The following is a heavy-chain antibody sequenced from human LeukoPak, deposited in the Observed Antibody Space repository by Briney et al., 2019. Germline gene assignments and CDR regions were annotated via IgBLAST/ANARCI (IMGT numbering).Heavy chain of an antibody. J-gene: IGHJ4*02. CDR3: ASGPYGSGSYYNGGLWY. V-gene: IGHV3-11*06. CDR2: ISSSSSYT. Sequence: GGSLRLSCAASGFTFSDYYMSWIRQAPGKGLEWVSYISSSSSYTNYADSVKGRFTISRDNAKNSLYLQMNSLRAEDTAVYYCASGPYGSGSYYNGGLWYWGQGTLVTVPS. D-gene: IGHD3-10*01. CDR1: GFTFSDYY.